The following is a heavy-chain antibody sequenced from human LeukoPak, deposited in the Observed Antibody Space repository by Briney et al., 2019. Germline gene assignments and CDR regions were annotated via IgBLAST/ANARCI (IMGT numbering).Heavy chain of an antibody. D-gene: IGHD3-10*01. CDR3: VREGSGSTHYMDV. J-gene: IGHJ6*03. Sequence: PGGSVRLSCATSGFSFSSHDMNWVRQAPGKGLEWVSSITGSSTSIEYADSVKGRFAISRDNAKNSLFLQMDSLRVDDTAVYYCVREGSGSTHYMDVCGKGTTVTVSS. V-gene: IGHV3-21*01. CDR1: GFSFSSHD. CDR2: ITGSSTSI.